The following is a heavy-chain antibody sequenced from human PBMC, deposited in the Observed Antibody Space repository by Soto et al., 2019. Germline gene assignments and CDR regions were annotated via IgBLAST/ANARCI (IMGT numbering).Heavy chain of an antibody. CDR1: GGSISSSSYY. CDR3: ARLRAYRYCSGGSCYYFDY. V-gene: IGHV4-39*01. D-gene: IGHD2-15*01. CDR2: IYYSGST. J-gene: IGHJ4*02. Sequence: SETLSLTCTVSGGSISSSSYYWGWIRQPPGKGLEWIGSIYYSGSTYYNPSLKSRVTISVDTSKNQFSLKLSSVTAADTAVYYCARLRAYRYCSGGSCYYFDYWGQGTLVTVSS.